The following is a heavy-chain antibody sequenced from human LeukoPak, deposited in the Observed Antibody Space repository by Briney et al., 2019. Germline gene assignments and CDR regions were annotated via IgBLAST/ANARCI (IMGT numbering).Heavy chain of an antibody. J-gene: IGHJ5*02. CDR3: ARGDIDH. V-gene: IGHV1-46*02. D-gene: IGHD2-15*01. CDR2: IHPNDGDT. CDR1: GYTFNIYY. Sequence: GASVKVSCKTSGYTFNIYYVQWVRQAPGQGLEWMGVIHPNDGDTTYAQKFQGRIIMTSDTSTSTIYMELSSLKSDDTAVYYCARGDIDHWGQGTLVTVSS.